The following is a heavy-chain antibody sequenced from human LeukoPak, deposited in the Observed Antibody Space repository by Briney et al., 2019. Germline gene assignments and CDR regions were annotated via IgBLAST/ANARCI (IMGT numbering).Heavy chain of an antibody. D-gene: IGHD1-26*01. CDR1: GYTFTGYY. J-gene: IGHJ4*02. CDR3: ARGVVGASSPLDY. Sequence: ASVKVSCKASGYTFTGYYMHWVRQAPGQGLEWMGWINPNSSGTNYAQKFQGRVTMTRDTSISTAYMELSRLRSDDTAVYYCARGVVGASSPLDYWGQGTLVTVSS. CDR2: INPNSSGT. V-gene: IGHV1-2*02.